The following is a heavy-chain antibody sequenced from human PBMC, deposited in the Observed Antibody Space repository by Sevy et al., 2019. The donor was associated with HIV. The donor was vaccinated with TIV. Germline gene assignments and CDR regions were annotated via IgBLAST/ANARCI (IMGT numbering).Heavy chain of an antibody. CDR3: AREGCTKPHDY. Sequence: GGSLRLSCAASGFTFSKYSMSWVRQPPGKGLEWVSTLSFGCGEINYADSVKGRFTISRDISKSSVYLQMNNLRPEDTAGYYCAREGCTKPHDYWGQGTLVTV. D-gene: IGHD2-8*01. V-gene: IGHV3-23*01. CDR1: GFTFSKYS. J-gene: IGHJ4*02. CDR2: LSFGCGEI.